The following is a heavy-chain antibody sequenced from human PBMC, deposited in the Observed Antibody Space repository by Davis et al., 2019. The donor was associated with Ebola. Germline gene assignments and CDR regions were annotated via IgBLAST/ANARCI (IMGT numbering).Heavy chain of an antibody. V-gene: IGHV1-18*01. D-gene: IGHD3-10*01. Sequence: AASVKVSCKASGYNFRDYGFSWVRRAPGQGLEWLGWISAYNGNTNYAQKLQGRVTMTTDTSTSTAYMELRSLRSDDTAVYYCARGITMVQGVTWFDYWGQGTLVTVSS. CDR2: ISAYNGNT. CDR3: ARGITMVQGVTWFDY. CDR1: GYNFRDYG. J-gene: IGHJ4*02.